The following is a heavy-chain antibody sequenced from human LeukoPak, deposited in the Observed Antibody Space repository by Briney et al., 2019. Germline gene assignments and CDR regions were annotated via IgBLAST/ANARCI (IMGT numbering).Heavy chain of an antibody. Sequence: SETLSLTCTVSGGSISSSSYYWGWIRQPPGKGLEWIGRIYYSGSTYYNPSLKSRVTISVDTSKNQFSLKLSSVTAADTAVYYCARSTYYDYVWGSYRPFDYWGQGTLVTVSS. CDR3: ARSTYYDYVWGSYRPFDY. CDR2: IYYSGST. CDR1: GGSISSSSYY. V-gene: IGHV4-39*01. J-gene: IGHJ4*02. D-gene: IGHD3-16*02.